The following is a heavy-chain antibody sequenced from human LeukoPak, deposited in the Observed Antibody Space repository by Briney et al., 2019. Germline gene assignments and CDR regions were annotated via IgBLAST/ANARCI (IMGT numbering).Heavy chain of an antibody. CDR2: IYHSGST. J-gene: IGHJ5*02. CDR3: ARRVRYYENDWFDP. V-gene: IGHV4-4*02. Sequence: SGTLSLTCAVSGGSISSSNWWSWVRQPPGKGLEWIGEIYHSGSTNYNPSLKSRVTISVDKSKNQFSLKLSSVTAADTAVYYCARRVRYYENDWFDPWGQGTLVTVSS. D-gene: IGHD3-22*01. CDR1: GGSISSSNW.